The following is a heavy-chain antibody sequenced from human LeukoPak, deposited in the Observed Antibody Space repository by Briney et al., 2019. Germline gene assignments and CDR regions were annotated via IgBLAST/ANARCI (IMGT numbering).Heavy chain of an antibody. CDR2: IHTSGTT. CDR1: GDSLSTYS. Sequence: SETLSLTCTVSGDSLSTYSWSWIRQPAGKGLEWIGRIHTSGTTKYNPSLKRRVTMSPDTSKNQFSLSLSSVTAADTAVYYCARGKWLVVYYFDYWGQGSLVTVSS. V-gene: IGHV4-4*07. D-gene: IGHD6-19*01. J-gene: IGHJ4*02. CDR3: ARGKWLVVYYFDY.